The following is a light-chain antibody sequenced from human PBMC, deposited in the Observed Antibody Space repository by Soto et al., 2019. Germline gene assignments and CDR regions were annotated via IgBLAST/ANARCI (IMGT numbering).Light chain of an antibody. Sequence: QSVLTQPPSVSGAPGQRVNISCTGSSSNIGTGYDVHWYQQLPGTAPKLLIYGNSNRPSGVPDRFSGSKSGTSASLAITGLQAEDEADYYCQSYDSSLSGSVFGGGTKL. CDR1: SSNIGTGYD. J-gene: IGLJ2*01. V-gene: IGLV1-40*01. CDR2: GNS. CDR3: QSYDSSLSGSV.